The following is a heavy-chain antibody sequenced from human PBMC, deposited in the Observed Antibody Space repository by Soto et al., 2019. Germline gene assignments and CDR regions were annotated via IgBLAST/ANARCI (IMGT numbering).Heavy chain of an antibody. J-gene: IGHJ4*02. CDR3: ASSGTYSSSWYAAGY. Sequence: PGESLKISCKGSGYSFTSYWIGWVRQMPGKGLEWMGIIYPGDSDTRYSPSFQGQVTISADKSISTAYLQWSSLKASDTAMYYCASSGTYSSSWYAAGYWGQGTSVTVSS. CDR2: IYPGDSDT. CDR1: GYSFTSYW. V-gene: IGHV5-51*01. D-gene: IGHD6-13*01.